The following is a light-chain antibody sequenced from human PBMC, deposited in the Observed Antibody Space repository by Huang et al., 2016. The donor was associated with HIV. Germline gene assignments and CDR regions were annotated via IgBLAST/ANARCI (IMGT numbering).Light chain of an antibody. CDR2: GAS. CDR1: QSVTKY. J-gene: IGKJ2*02. CDR3: QQSYRVPRT. V-gene: IGKV1-39*01. Sequence: DIQMTQSPSSLSASVGDRVIITCRASQSVTKYLNWYQQMPGKAPKLLIYGASTLQGGVSSRFSGSGSGTDFTLTISSLQPEDAAIYFCQQSYRVPRTFGQG.